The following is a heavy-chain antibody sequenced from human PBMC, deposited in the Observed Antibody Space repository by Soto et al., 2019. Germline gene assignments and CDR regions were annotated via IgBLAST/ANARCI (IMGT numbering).Heavy chain of an antibody. CDR2: IIPISDTT. Sequence: QVQLVQSGAEVKKPGSSVKVSCKASGGTFSSYAISWVRQAPGQGLEWMGGIIPISDTTNYAQKFQGRVTITADESTSTAYMELGSLRSEDTAVYYCARSQGSSTSLEIYYYYYYGMDVWGHGTTVTVSS. J-gene: IGHJ6*02. V-gene: IGHV1-69*01. D-gene: IGHD2-2*01. CDR3: ARSQGSSTSLEIYYYYYYGMDV. CDR1: GGTFSSYA.